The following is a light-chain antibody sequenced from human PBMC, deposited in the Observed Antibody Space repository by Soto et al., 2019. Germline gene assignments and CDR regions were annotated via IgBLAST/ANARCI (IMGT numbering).Light chain of an antibody. CDR2: ATS. CDR3: QQTADFPLT. Sequence: DIQMTQSPSSVSASVGDTVTITCRASQGIYSRLAWYQQKPGKAPELLIYATSTLQNGVPSRFSGSGFGTDFTLSISSLQPEDSASYFCQQTADFPLTFGGGTKVDIK. CDR1: QGIYSR. V-gene: IGKV1D-12*01. J-gene: IGKJ4*01.